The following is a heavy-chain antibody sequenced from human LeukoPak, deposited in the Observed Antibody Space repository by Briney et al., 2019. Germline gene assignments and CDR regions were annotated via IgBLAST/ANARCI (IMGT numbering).Heavy chain of an antibody. CDR2: IGSTSGGI. V-gene: IGHV3-48*01. CDR3: ARETKYAFDI. J-gene: IGHJ3*02. Sequence: GGSLRLSCAASGFTFNGYSMNWFRRAPGKGLEWVSYIGSTSGGILYADSVKGRFSISRDNAKNSLYLQMNSLRAGDTAVYFCARETKYAFDIWGQGTLVTVSP. D-gene: IGHD2-2*01. CDR1: GFTFNGYS.